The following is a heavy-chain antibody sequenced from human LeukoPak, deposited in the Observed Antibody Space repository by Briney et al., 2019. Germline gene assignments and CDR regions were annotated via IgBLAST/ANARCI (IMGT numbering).Heavy chain of an antibody. V-gene: IGHV1-69*05. CDR2: IIPIFGTA. J-gene: IGHJ5*02. CDR1: GGTFSSYA. Sequence: SVKVSCKASGGTFSSYAISWVRQAPGQGLEWMGGIIPIFGTANYAQKFQGRVTITTDESTSTAYMELSSLRSEDTAVYYCARDKIPITGTTSGLDPWGQGTLVTVSS. D-gene: IGHD1-7*01. CDR3: ARDKIPITGTTSGLDP.